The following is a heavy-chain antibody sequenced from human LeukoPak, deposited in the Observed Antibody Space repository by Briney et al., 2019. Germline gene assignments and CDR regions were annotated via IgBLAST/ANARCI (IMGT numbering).Heavy chain of an antibody. CDR1: GFTFSNFA. CDR2: ISGSGDST. CDR3: AKGAAVAGKPFDY. V-gene: IGHV3-23*01. J-gene: IGHJ4*02. Sequence: GGSLRLSCAAPGFTFSNFALSWVRQAPGKGLEWVSSISGSGDSTYYADSVKGRFTISRDNSKNTLYLQMNSLRAEDTAVYYCAKGAAVAGKPFDYWGQGTLVTVSS. D-gene: IGHD6-19*01.